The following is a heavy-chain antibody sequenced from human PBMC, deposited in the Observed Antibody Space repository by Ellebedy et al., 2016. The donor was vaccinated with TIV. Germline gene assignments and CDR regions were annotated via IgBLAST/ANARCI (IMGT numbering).Heavy chain of an antibody. Sequence: MPSETLSLTCTVSGGSISSYYWSWIRQPPGKGLEWIGEIYHSGSTNYNPSLKSRVTISVDTSKNQFSLKLSSVTAADTAVYYCARLGYYYDSSGYSRGSLLDYWGQGTLATVSS. V-gene: IGHV4-59*08. CDR2: IYHSGST. CDR1: GGSISSYY. CDR3: ARLGYYYDSSGYSRGSLLDY. D-gene: IGHD3-22*01. J-gene: IGHJ4*02.